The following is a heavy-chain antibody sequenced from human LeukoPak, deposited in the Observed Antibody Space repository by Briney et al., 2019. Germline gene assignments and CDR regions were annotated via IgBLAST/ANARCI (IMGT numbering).Heavy chain of an antibody. Sequence: APVKVSCKASGYTFNGYYIHWVRQAPGQGLEWMGWINPNSGGTNYAQKFQGRVTMTRDTSISTAYMELSRLRSDDTAVYYCARSPYSSGWYDYWGQGTLVTVSS. CDR2: INPNSGGT. CDR3: ARSPYSSGWYDY. V-gene: IGHV1-2*02. D-gene: IGHD6-19*01. J-gene: IGHJ4*02. CDR1: GYTFNGYY.